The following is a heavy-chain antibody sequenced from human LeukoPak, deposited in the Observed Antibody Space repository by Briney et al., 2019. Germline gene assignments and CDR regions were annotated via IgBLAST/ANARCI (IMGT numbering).Heavy chain of an antibody. CDR2: ISNSGST. Sequence: SETLSLTCTVSGVSITSYYWNWIRQPPGKGLEWIGYISNSGSTNCNPSLKSRVTISVDTSKNQFSLKLSSVTAADTAVYHCARRIGYSGYDRAVDTWGQGKMVTVSS. CDR1: GVSITSYY. CDR3: ARRIGYSGYDRAVDT. V-gene: IGHV4-59*08. D-gene: IGHD5-12*01. J-gene: IGHJ3*02.